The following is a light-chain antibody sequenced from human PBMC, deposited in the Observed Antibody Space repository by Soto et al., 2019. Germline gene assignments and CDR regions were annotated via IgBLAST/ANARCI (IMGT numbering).Light chain of an antibody. CDR1: SSDVGRYNL. V-gene: IGLV2-23*02. Sequence: QSALTQPASVSGSPGQSITISCTGTSSDVGRYNLVSWYQQHPGKAPKLMIYEVSKRPSGVSNRFSGSKSGTTASLTISGLEVEDEDEDDCYSYSCSSSRDVVFGGGTKLTVL. J-gene: IGLJ2*01. CDR3: YSYSCSSSRDVV. CDR2: EVS.